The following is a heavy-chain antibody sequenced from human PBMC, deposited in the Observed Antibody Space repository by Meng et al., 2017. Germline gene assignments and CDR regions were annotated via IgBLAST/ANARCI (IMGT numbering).Heavy chain of an antibody. Sequence: QLVQSGAAVKKSGAAVKVSCNASAHILSSDGFAWGRQSPGQGLEWMGWINAYNGYTDYAQKFLGRVTLTTDTSTNTGYMELRSLTSDDTAVYYCATRGNPYLDCWGQGTLVTVSS. V-gene: IGHV1-18*01. J-gene: IGHJ4*02. CDR1: AHILSSDG. CDR2: INAYNGYT. CDR3: ATRGNPYLDC.